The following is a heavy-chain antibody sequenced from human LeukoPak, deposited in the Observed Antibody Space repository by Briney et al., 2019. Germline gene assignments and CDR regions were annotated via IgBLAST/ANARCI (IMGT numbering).Heavy chain of an antibody. D-gene: IGHD2-2*01. V-gene: IGHV3-30*03. CDR2: ISYDGSNK. Sequence: GGSLRLSCAASGFTFSSYSMNWVRQAPGKGLEWVAVISYDGSNKYYADSVKGRFTISRDNSKNTLYLQMNSLRAEDTAVYYCARGGVPAALWVYFDYWGQGTLVTVSS. CDR1: GFTFSSYS. J-gene: IGHJ4*02. CDR3: ARGGVPAALWVYFDY.